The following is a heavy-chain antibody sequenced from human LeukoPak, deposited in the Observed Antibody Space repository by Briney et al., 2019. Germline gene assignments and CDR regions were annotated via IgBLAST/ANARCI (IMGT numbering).Heavy chain of an antibody. Sequence: PGGSLRLSCAGSGFTFKNYGVHWVRQPPGKGLEWVAGISYDGGHIYYGDSVKGRFTISRDNSKNTVYMEMNSLRAEDTAVYYCAKGCSSTSCAIEFDYWGQGTLVTVSS. CDR3: AKGCSSTSCAIEFDY. J-gene: IGHJ4*02. CDR2: ISYDGGHI. CDR1: GFTFKNYG. D-gene: IGHD2-2*01. V-gene: IGHV3-30*18.